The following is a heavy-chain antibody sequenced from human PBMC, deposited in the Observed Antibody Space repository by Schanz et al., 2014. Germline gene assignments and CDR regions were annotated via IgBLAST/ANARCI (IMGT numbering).Heavy chain of an antibody. V-gene: IGHV3-48*01. CDR3: VRDSFFAFDY. CDR1: GFGFSSYS. J-gene: IGHJ4*02. Sequence: EVQLLESGGGLVQPGGSLRLSCAASGFGFSSYSMNWVRQAPGKGLEWVSYISGSSRTIYYADSMKGRFTMSRDNAKNSVFLQMNSLRAEDTAVYYCVRDSFFAFDYWGQGTLVTVSS. D-gene: IGHD3-3*01. CDR2: ISGSSRTI.